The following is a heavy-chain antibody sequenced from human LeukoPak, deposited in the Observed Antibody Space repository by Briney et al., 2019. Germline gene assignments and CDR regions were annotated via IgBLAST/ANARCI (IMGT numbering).Heavy chain of an antibody. Sequence: SETLSLTCTVSGGSISSGGYCWSWIRQHPGKGLEWIGYIYYSGSTYYNPSLKSRVTISVDTSKNQFSLKLSSVTAADTAVYYCARGGYYYDSSGYPGGVDYWGQGTLVTVSS. CDR2: IYYSGST. J-gene: IGHJ4*02. D-gene: IGHD3-22*01. CDR1: GGSISSGGYC. V-gene: IGHV4-31*03. CDR3: ARGGYYYDSSGYPGGVDY.